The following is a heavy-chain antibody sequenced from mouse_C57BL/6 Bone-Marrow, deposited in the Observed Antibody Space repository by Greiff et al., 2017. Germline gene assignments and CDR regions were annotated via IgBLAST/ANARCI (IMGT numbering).Heavy chain of an antibody. CDR3: ARPYYGSSPWWYFDV. CDR1: GFTFSDYG. Sequence: EVNVVESGGGLVKPGGSLKLSCAASGFTFSDYGMHWVRQAPEKGLEWVAYISSGSSTIYYADTVKGRFTISRDNAKNTLFLQMTSLRSEDTAMYYCARPYYGSSPWWYFDVWGTGTTVTVSS. V-gene: IGHV5-17*01. CDR2: ISSGSSTI. J-gene: IGHJ1*03. D-gene: IGHD1-1*01.